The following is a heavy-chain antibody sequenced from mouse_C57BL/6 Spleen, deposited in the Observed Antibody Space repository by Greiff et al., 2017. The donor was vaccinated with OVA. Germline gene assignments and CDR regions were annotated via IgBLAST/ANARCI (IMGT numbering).Heavy chain of an antibody. D-gene: IGHD2-3*01. J-gene: IGHJ4*01. CDR3: ARWLLRAMDY. Sequence: QVQLQQPGAELVMPGASVKLSCKASGYTFTSYWMHWVKQRPGQGLEWIGEIDPSDSYPNYNQKFKGKSTLTVDKSSSTAYMQLSSRTAEDSAVYYCARWLLRAMDYWGQGTAVTVSS. CDR1: GYTFTSYW. CDR2: IDPSDSYP. V-gene: IGHV1-69*01.